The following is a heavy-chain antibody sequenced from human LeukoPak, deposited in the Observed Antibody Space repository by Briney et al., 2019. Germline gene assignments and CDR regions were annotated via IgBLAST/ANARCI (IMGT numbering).Heavy chain of an antibody. J-gene: IGHJ6*02. CDR2: INHSGST. D-gene: IGHD6-13*01. CDR1: GGSFSGYY. V-gene: IGHV4-34*01. CDR3: GRGPTVSSGYIYYYYGMDV. Sequence: PSETLSLTCAVYGGSFSGYYWSWIRQPPGKGLEWIGEINHSGSTNYNPSLKSRVTISVDTSKNQFSLKLSSVTAADTAVYYCGRGPTVSSGYIYYYYGMDVWGQGTTVTVSS.